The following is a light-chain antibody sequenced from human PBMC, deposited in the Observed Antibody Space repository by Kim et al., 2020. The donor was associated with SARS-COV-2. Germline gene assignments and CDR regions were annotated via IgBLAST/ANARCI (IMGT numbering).Light chain of an antibody. CDR1: GSNIGSNY. Sequence: QSVLTQAPSASATPGQRVIMSCSGSGSNIGSNYVNWYQKLPGTAPKLLIYVNNERPPGVPDRFSGSKSGTSASLAISGLQSEDEADYYCAVWDDSLNAYVFGSGTKVTVL. CDR3: AVWDDSLNAYV. J-gene: IGLJ1*01. V-gene: IGLV1-44*01. CDR2: VNN.